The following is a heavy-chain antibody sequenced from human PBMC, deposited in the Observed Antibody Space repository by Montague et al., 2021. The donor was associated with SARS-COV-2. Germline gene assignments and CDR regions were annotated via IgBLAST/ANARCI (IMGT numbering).Heavy chain of an antibody. J-gene: IGHJ4*02. Sequence: SVKVSCKASGYTFTSYAMNWVRQVPGQGLEWMGWINTNTGNPTYAQGFTGRFVFSLDTSVSTAYLQISSLKAEDTAVYYCTIVWFGELLYPKFDYWGQGTLVTVSS. CDR1: GYTFTSYA. V-gene: IGHV7-4-1*02. D-gene: IGHD3-10*01. CDR3: TIVWFGELLYPKFDY. CDR2: INTNTGNP.